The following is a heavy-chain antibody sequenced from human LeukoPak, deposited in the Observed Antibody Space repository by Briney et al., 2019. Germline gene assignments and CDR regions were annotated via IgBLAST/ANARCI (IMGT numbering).Heavy chain of an antibody. CDR1: GFTFSSYA. J-gene: IGHJ4*02. CDR3: AKPQRAPMVRVLRGYYFDY. Sequence: PGRPLRLSCAASGFTFSSYAMSWVRQAPGKGLEWVSAISGSGGSTYYADSVKGRFTISRDNSKNTLYLQMNSLRAEDTAVYYCAKPQRAPMVRVLRGYYFDYWGQGTLVTVSS. D-gene: IGHD3-10*01. CDR2: ISGSGGST. V-gene: IGHV3-23*01.